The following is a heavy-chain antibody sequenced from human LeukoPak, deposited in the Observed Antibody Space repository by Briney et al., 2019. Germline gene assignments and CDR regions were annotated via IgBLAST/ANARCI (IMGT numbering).Heavy chain of an antibody. CDR3: ARVASSSLTGYYPYFDY. CDR2: ISPYTGNT. J-gene: IGHJ4*02. CDR1: GYTFTSFG. Sequence: GASVKVSCKASGYTFTSFGISWVRQAPGQGLEWMGWISPYTGNTNYAQNLQGRVTMTTDTSTSTAYMELRSLRSDDTAVYYCARVASSSLTGYYPYFDYWGQGTLVTVSP. D-gene: IGHD3-9*01. V-gene: IGHV1-18*01.